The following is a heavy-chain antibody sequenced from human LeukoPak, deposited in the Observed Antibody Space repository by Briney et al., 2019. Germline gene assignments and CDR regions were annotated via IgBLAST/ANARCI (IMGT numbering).Heavy chain of an antibody. V-gene: IGHV3-7*01. CDR1: ELTFSDYW. CDR3: ARDRGGDFWSGYYTGHFDY. J-gene: IGHJ4*02. Sequence: SGGSLRLSCEASELTFSDYWMSWVRQAPGKGLEWVATIKQDGSEKYYVDSVKGRFTMSRDNAKNSVYLQMNSLRAEDTAVYYCARDRGGDFWSGYYTGHFDYWGQGTLVTVSS. D-gene: IGHD3-3*01. CDR2: IKQDGSEK.